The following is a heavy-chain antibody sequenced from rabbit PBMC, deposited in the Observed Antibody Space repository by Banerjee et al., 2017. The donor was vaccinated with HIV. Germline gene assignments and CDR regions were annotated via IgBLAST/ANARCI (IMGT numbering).Heavy chain of an antibody. Sequence: QSLEESGGDLVKPGASLTLTCTASGFSFSSNHYMCWVRQAPGKGLEWIACIYTGVSSDTYYATWAKGRFTISKTSSTTVTLQMTSLTAADTATYFCARPSSSGYYSSYDFNLWGQGTLVTVS. V-gene: IGHV1S40*01. CDR2: IYTGVSSDT. CDR3: ARPSSSGYYSSYDFNL. CDR1: GFSFSSNHY. D-gene: IGHD1-1*01. J-gene: IGHJ4*01.